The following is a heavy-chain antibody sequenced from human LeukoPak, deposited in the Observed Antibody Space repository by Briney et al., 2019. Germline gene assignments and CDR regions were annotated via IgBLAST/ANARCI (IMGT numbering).Heavy chain of an antibody. J-gene: IGHJ4*02. CDR2: INHSGST. Sequence: SETLSLTCAVYGGSFSGYYWSWIRQPPGKGLEWIGEINHSGSTNYNPSLKSRVTISVDTSKNQFSLKLSSVTAADTAVYYCAGVGGSGLGLSAWGQVTLVTVSS. D-gene: IGHD2-15*01. CDR3: AGVGGSGLGLSA. CDR1: GGSFSGYY. V-gene: IGHV4-34*01.